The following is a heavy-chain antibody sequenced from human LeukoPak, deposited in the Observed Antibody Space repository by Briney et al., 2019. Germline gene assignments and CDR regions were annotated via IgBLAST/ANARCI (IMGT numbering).Heavy chain of an antibody. V-gene: IGHV4-59*01. CDR2: IYYSGST. CDR1: GGSISSYY. D-gene: IGHD6-6*01. CDR3: AGSPNQGYSSSFGWFDP. Sequence: SETLSLTCTVSGGSISSYYWSWIRQPPGKGLEWIWYIYYSGSTNYNPSLKSRVTISVDTSKNQFSLKLSSVTAADTAVYYCAGSPNQGYSSSFGWFDPWGQGTLVTVSS. J-gene: IGHJ5*02.